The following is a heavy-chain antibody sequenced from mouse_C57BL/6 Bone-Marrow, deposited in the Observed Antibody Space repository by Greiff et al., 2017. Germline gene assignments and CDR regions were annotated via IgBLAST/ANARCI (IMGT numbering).Heavy chain of an antibody. CDR1: GYTFTSYD. CDR3: ARRGYYYGSSYAMDY. D-gene: IGHD1-1*01. CDR2: IYPRDGST. Sequence: VQLQESGPELVKPGASVQLSCKASGYTFTSYDINWVKQRPGPGLEWIGWIYPRDGSTKYNEKFKGKATLTVDTSSSTAYMELHSLTSEDSAVYFCARRGYYYGSSYAMDYWGQGTSVTVSS. V-gene: IGHV1-85*01. J-gene: IGHJ4*01.